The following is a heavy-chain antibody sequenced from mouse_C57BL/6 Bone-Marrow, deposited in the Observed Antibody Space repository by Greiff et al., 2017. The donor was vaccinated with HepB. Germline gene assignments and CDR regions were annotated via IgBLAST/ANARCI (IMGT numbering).Heavy chain of an antibody. V-gene: IGHV1-69*01. J-gene: IGHJ1*03. CDR3: ARERGLRRGGYFDV. D-gene: IGHD2-4*01. CDR2: IDPSDSYT. CDR1: GYTFTSYW. Sequence: VQLVESGAELVMPGASVKLSCKASGYTFTSYWMHWVKQRPGQGLEWIGEIDPSDSYTNYNQKFKGKSTLTVDKSSSTAYMQLSSLTSEDSAVYYCARERGLRRGGYFDVWGTGTTVTGSS.